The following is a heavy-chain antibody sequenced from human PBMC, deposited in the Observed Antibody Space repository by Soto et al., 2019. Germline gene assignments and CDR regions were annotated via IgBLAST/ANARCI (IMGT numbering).Heavy chain of an antibody. V-gene: IGHV4-34*01. CDR3: ARLSWSVTMVRGVIDNWFDP. Sequence: SETLSLTCAVYGGSFSGYYWSWIRQPPGKGLEWIGEINHSGSTNYNPSLKSRVTISVDTSKNQFSLKLSSVTAADTAVYYCARLSWSVTMVRGVIDNWFDPWGQGTLVTVSS. CDR1: GGSFSGYY. CDR2: INHSGST. J-gene: IGHJ5*02. D-gene: IGHD3-10*01.